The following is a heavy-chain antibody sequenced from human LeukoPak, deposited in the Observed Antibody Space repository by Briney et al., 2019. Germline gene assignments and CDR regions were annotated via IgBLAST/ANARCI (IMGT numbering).Heavy chain of an antibody. CDR2: ISGSGGST. D-gene: IGHD3-3*01. J-gene: IGHJ4*02. CDR3: AKDSEDTIFGVVIIPGYFDY. CDR1: GFTFSSYA. V-gene: IGHV3-23*01. Sequence: GGSLRLSCAASGFTFSSYAMSWVRQAPGKGLEWVSAISGSGGSTYYADFVKGRFTISRDNSKNTLYLQMNSLRAEDTAVYYCAKDSEDTIFGVVIIPGYFDYWGQGTLVTVSS.